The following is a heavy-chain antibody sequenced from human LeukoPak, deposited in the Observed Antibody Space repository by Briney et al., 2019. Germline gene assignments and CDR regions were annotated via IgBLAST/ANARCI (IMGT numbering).Heavy chain of an antibody. J-gene: IGHJ4*02. Sequence: GGSLRLSCAASGFTFYDYAMHWVRQAPGKGLEWVSLISGDGGSTYYADSVKGRFTISRDNSKNSLYLQMNSLRTEDTALYYWAKDYYDILTGPFDYWGQGTLVTVSS. V-gene: IGHV3-43*02. CDR3: AKDYYDILTGPFDY. D-gene: IGHD3-9*01. CDR2: ISGDGGST. CDR1: GFTFYDYA.